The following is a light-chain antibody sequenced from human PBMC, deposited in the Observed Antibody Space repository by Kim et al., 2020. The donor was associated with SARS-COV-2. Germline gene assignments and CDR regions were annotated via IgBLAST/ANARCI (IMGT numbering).Light chain of an antibody. J-gene: IGLJ3*02. Sequence: QSVVTQPPSTSGTPGQRVTISCSGSSSNIGNNYVSWYQHLPGTAPKLLIYKNNQRPSGVPDRFSGSKSGTSASLAISGLRSEDEGDYYCAAWDDSLAGRVFGGGTHLTVL. CDR1: SSNIGNNY. CDR3: AAWDDSLAGRV. CDR2: KNN. V-gene: IGLV1-47*01.